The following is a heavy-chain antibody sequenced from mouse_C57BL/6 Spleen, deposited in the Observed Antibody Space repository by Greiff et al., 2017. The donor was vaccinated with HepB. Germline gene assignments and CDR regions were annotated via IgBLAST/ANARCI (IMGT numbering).Heavy chain of an antibody. V-gene: IGHV5-16*01. CDR2: INYDGSST. J-gene: IGHJ1*03. CDR1: GFTFSDYY. CDR3: ARVRASYYGSSYVWYFDV. D-gene: IGHD1-1*01. Sequence: EVKLMESEGGLVQPGSSMKLSCTASGFTFSDYYMAWVRQVPEKGLEWVANINYDGSSTYYLDSLKSRFIISRDNAKNILYLQMSSLKSEDTATYYCARVRASYYGSSYVWYFDVWGTGTTVTVSS.